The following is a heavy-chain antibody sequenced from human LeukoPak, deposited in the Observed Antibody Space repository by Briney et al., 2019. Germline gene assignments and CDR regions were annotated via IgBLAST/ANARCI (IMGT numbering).Heavy chain of an antibody. J-gene: IGHJ5*02. V-gene: IGHV1-46*01. CDR2: IYPRDGST. D-gene: IGHD1-26*01. CDR1: GYTFTNNY. CDR3: ARDPEGTYSGNYEGERFDP. Sequence: GASVNVSCTASGYTFTNNYLHWVRQAPGQGLEWMGMIYPRDGSTNYAQNFQGRVTVTRDTSTTTVHMELRGLRSEDTAVYYCARDPEGTYSGNYEGERFDPWGQGTLVTVSS.